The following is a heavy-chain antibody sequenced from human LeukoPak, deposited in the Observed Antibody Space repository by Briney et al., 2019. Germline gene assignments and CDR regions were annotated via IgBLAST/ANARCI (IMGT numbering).Heavy chain of an antibody. D-gene: IGHD2-2*01. CDR1: GFTFDEYG. Sequence: GGSLRLSCAASGFTFDEYGMSWVRQAPGKGLEWVAGIHWNGGSTAYADSVKGRFTISRDNAKNSLYLQMNSLRAEDTAFYFCARSMNFVVVPAAGIDYGGQGTLVSVSS. J-gene: IGHJ4*02. CDR2: IHWNGGST. V-gene: IGHV3-20*04. CDR3: ARSMNFVVVPAAGIDY.